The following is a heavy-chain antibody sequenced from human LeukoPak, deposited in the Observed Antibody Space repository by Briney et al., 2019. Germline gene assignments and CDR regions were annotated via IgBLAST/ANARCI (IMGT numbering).Heavy chain of an antibody. CDR1: GGSFSSGDYY. J-gene: IGHJ4*02. V-gene: IGHV4-30-4*01. Sequence: SETLSLTCTVSGGSFSSGDYYWSWIRQPPGKGLEWIGYIYYSGSTYYSPSLKSRVTISVDTSKNQFSLKLRSVTAADTAVYYCARDHQGYFGYWGQGTLVTVSS. CDR3: ARDHQGYFGY. CDR2: IYYSGST.